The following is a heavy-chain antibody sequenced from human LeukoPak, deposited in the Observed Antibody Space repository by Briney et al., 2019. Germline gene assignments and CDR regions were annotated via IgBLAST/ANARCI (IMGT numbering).Heavy chain of an antibody. CDR2: IYYSGST. D-gene: IGHD3-22*01. CDR1: GGSISSGDYY. Sequence: SETLSLTCTVSGGSISSGDYYWSWIRQPPGKGLEWIGYIYYSGSTYYNPSLKSRVTLSVDTSKNQFSLKLSSVTAADTAVYYCARVKYYYDSSGTPDAFDIWGQGTMVTVSS. CDR3: ARVKYYYDSSGTPDAFDI. V-gene: IGHV4-30-4*01. J-gene: IGHJ3*02.